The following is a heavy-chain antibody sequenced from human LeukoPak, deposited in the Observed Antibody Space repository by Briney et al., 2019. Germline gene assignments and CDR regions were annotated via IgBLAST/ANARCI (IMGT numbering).Heavy chain of an antibody. CDR1: GFTFGDYG. V-gene: IGHV3-49*04. Sequence: GGSLRLSCTASGFTFGDYGMSWVRQAPGKGLEGVGFIRSKAYGGTTEYAAPVKGRFTISRDDSKSIAYLQMNSLKTEDTAVYYCTRGDYYDTSGYYFLFDYWGQGTLVTVSS. CDR2: IRSKAYGGTT. D-gene: IGHD3-22*01. CDR3: TRGDYYDTSGYYFLFDY. J-gene: IGHJ4*02.